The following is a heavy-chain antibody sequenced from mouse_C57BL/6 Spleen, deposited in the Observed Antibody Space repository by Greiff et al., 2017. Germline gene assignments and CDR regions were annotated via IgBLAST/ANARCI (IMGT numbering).Heavy chain of an antibody. D-gene: IGHD2-14*01. CDR2: IHPNSGST. Sequence: QVQLQQPGAELVKPGASVKLSCKASGYTFTSYWMHWVKQRPGQGLEWIGMIHPNSGSTNYNEKFKSKATLTVDKSSSTAYMQLSSLTSETSAVFYGARVMGTEAWLAYWGQGTLVTVSA. CDR1: GYTFTSYW. CDR3: ARVMGTEAWLAY. V-gene: IGHV1-64*01. J-gene: IGHJ3*01.